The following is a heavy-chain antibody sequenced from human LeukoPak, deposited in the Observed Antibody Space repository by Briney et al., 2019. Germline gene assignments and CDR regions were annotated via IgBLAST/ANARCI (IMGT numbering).Heavy chain of an antibody. CDR3: ARSQGYDSSGYPVPHFDY. CDR1: GFTFSSYA. J-gene: IGHJ4*02. D-gene: IGHD3-22*01. V-gene: IGHV3-21*01. Sequence: GGSLRLSCAASGFTFSSYAMSWVRQAPGKGLEWVSSISSSSYIYYADSVKGRFTISRDNAKNSLYLQMNSLRAEDTAVYYCARSQGYDSSGYPVPHFDYWGQGTLVTVSS. CDR2: ISSSSYI.